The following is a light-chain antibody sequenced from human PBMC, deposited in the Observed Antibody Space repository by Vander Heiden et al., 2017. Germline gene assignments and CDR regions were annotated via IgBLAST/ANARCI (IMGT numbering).Light chain of an antibody. J-gene: IGKJ1*01. CDR3: QQYYSTPPWT. CDR1: QSVLYSSNNQNY. CDR2: WAS. V-gene: IGKV4-1*01. Sequence: DIVMTQYPDSLAVSLGERATSNCKTSQSVLYSSNNQNYLAWYQQKPGQPPKLLIYWASTRESGVPDRFSGSGSGTDFTLTISSLQAEDVAVYYCQQYYSTPPWTFGQGTKVEIK.